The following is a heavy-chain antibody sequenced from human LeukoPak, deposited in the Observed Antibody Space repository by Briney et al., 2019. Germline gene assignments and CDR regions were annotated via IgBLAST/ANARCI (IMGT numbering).Heavy chain of an antibody. J-gene: IGHJ3*02. CDR1: GFTFTNYV. CDR2: ITGTADKT. CDR3: ARRGGSRGWGAFDI. D-gene: IGHD6-19*01. Sequence: GGSLRLSCAASGFTFTNYVMNWVRQAPGKGLEWVSSITGTADKTYDADSVKGRFTISRDNSKNTLSLQMSSLRVEDAAIYYCARRGGSRGWGAFDIWGQGTIVTVSS. V-gene: IGHV3-23*01.